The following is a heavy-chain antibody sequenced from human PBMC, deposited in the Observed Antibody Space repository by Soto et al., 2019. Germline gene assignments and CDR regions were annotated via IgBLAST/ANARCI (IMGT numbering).Heavy chain of an antibody. Sequence: QVQLVQSGAEVKKPGASVKVSCKASGYTFTSYDINWVRQATGQGLEWMGWMNPNSGDTGSAQKFQGRVTMTRDTVISAAYMELSSLSSDDTAVDYCATTGTHATIDYWGQGTLVTVSS. J-gene: IGHJ4*02. CDR1: GYTFTSYD. V-gene: IGHV1-8*01. D-gene: IGHD1-1*01. CDR2: MNPNSGDT. CDR3: ATTGTHATIDY.